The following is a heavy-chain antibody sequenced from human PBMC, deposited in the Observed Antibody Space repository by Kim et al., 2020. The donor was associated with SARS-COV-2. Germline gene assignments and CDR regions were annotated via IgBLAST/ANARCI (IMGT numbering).Heavy chain of an antibody. CDR3: ASQERGYSYGYLKSVISSGDY. Sequence: GGSLRLSCAASGFTFSSYSMNWVRQAPGKGLEWVSSISSSSSYIYYADSVKGRFTISRDNAKNSLYLQMNSLRAEDTAVYYCASQERGYSYGYLKSVISSGDYWGQGTLVTVSS. D-gene: IGHD5-18*01. CDR2: ISSSSSYI. V-gene: IGHV3-21*01. J-gene: IGHJ4*02. CDR1: GFTFSSYS.